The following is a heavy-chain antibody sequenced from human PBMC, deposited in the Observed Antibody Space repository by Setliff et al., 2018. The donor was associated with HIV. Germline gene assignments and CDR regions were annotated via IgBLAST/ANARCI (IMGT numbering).Heavy chain of an antibody. CDR2: IRTNSYRGTT. CDR3: SRGARPTDEFVWFDP. J-gene: IGHJ5*02. Sequence: PGGSLRLSCATSGFTFGDYPMSWFRQAPGKGLEWVSYIRTNSYRGTTEYAASVQGRFTISRDDSKGTAYLQMNSLKTEDTAVYYCSRGARPTDEFVWFDPWGQGTLVTVSS. D-gene: IGHD4-17*01. CDR1: GFTFGDYP. V-gene: IGHV3-49*03.